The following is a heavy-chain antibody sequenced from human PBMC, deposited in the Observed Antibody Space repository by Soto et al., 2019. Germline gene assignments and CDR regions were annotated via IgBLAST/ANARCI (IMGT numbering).Heavy chain of an antibody. V-gene: IGHV3-23*01. J-gene: IGHJ6*02. CDR1: GFTFSSYA. D-gene: IGHD5-12*01. Sequence: GGSLRLSCAASGFTFSSYAMSWVRQAPGKGLEWVSAISGSGGSTYYADSVKGRFTISRDNSKNTLYLQMNSLRAEDTAVYYCAKHIVATIGGLYYYGMDVWGQGTTVTVSS. CDR3: AKHIVATIGGLYYYGMDV. CDR2: ISGSGGST.